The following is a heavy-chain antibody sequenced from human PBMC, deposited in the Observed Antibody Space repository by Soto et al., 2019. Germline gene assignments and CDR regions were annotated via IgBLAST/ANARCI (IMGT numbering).Heavy chain of an antibody. CDR3: ARHRYSYGVYYFDY. D-gene: IGHD5-18*01. CDR1: GGSISSSSYY. Sequence: SETLSLTCTVSGGSISSSSYYWGWIRQPPGKGLEWIGSIYYSGSTYYNLSLKSRVTISVDTSKNQFSLKLSSVTAADTAVYYCARHRYSYGVYYFDYWGQGTLVTVSS. CDR2: IYYSGST. J-gene: IGHJ4*02. V-gene: IGHV4-39*01.